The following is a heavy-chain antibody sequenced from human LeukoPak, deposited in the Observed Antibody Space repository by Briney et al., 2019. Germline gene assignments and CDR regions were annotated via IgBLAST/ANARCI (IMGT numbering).Heavy chain of an antibody. J-gene: IGHJ4*02. CDR1: GGSISSSSYY. V-gene: IGHV4-39*01. D-gene: IGHD3-22*01. CDR3: ARGLYYYDSSGTDLFDY. CDR2: IYYSGST. Sequence: SETLSLTCTVSGGSISSSSYYWGWIRQPPGKGLEWIGSIYYSGSTYYNPSLKSRVTISVDTSKNQFSLKLSSVTAADTAVYYCARGLYYYDSSGTDLFDYWGQGTLVTVSS.